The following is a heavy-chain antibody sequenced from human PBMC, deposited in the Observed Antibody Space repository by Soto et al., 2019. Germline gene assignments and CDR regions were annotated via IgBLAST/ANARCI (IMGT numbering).Heavy chain of an antibody. J-gene: IGHJ4*02. Sequence: LRLSCAVSGFSFGTYWMSWVRQAPGKGLEWLASIKQDGSERYYLDSVKGRFTISRDNAKDSLSLQMNSLRGEDTAFYYCARDVGPITIFGEALSGYFDFWGQGTLVTVSS. CDR1: GFSFGTYW. CDR3: ARDVGPITIFGEALSGYFDF. V-gene: IGHV3-7*03. CDR2: IKQDGSER. D-gene: IGHD3-3*01.